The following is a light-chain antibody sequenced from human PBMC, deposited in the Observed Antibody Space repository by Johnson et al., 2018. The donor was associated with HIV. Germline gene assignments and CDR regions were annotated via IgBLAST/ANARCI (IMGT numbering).Light chain of an antibody. J-gene: IGLJ1*01. CDR1: SSNIGNNY. V-gene: IGLV1-51*02. CDR2: ENT. Sequence: QSVLTQPPSVSAAPGQKVTISCSGSSSNIGNNYVSWYQQLPGTAPKLLIYENTKRPSGIPDRFSGSQSGTSATLGITGLQTGDEADYYCGTWDSSLSAVVFGTGTKVTVL. CDR3: GTWDSSLSAVV.